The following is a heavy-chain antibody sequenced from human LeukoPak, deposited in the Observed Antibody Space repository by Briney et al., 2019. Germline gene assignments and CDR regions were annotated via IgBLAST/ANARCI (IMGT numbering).Heavy chain of an antibody. V-gene: IGHV3-53*05. CDR1: GFTVSSNY. Sequence: GGSLRLSCAASGFTVSSNYMSWVRQAPGKGLEWVSVIYSGGSTYYTDSVKGRFTISRDNTDNTLYVEMNSLTTEDTAVYYCARDSYGMDVWGQGTTVTVSS. CDR3: ARDSYGMDV. J-gene: IGHJ6*02. CDR2: IYSGGST.